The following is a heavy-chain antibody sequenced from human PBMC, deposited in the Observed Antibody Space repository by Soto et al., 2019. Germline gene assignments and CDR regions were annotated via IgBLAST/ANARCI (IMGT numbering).Heavy chain of an antibody. CDR3: ARDRTTVTPYYYYGMDV. V-gene: IGHV4-59*01. D-gene: IGHD4-17*01. Sequence: PSETLSLTCTVSGGSINSYYWSWIRQPPGKGLELIGYIHHFGSTNYNPSLKSRVTISIATSKNQFSLKLSSVTAADTAVYYCARDRTTVTPYYYYGMDVWGQGTTVTVSS. CDR2: IHHFGST. CDR1: GGSINSYY. J-gene: IGHJ6*02.